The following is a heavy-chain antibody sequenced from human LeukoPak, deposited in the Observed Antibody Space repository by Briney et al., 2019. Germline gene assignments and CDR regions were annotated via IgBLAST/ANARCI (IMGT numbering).Heavy chain of an antibody. CDR1: GESLNSYF. CDR3: ARGAWATRLAS. J-gene: IGHJ4*02. V-gene: IGHV4-34*01. CDR2: IYESGTT. Sequence: PSKTLSLTCAVYGESLNSYFWSWVRQPPGEGLEWIGEIYESGTTRYNPSLKSRVAISMVPSKQQFSLRLSSTAADTAVYYCARGAWATRLASWGLGTPVIVSS. D-gene: IGHD2-15*01.